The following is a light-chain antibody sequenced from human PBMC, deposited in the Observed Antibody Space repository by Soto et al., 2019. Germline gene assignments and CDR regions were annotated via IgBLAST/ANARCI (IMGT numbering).Light chain of an antibody. Sequence: ESVLTQSPATLSVSPGERATLSCRASQSVTTNMAWYQQKPGQASRLLIYGASTRATGIPARFSGSGSGTDFTLTISSLQSEDFAVYYCQQYNNWPPWTFGQGTKVDIK. J-gene: IGKJ1*01. CDR2: GAS. V-gene: IGKV3-15*01. CDR3: QQYNNWPPWT. CDR1: QSVTTN.